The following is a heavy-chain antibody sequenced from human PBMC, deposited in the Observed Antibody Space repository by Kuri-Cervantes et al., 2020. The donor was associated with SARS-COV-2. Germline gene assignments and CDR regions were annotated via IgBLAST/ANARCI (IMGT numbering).Heavy chain of an antibody. D-gene: IGHD6-13*01. CDR1: GFTFSSYE. CDR2: ISSSGSTI. J-gene: IGHJ3*02. CDR3: ARGSEVHRGSSWYPDAFDI. V-gene: IGHV3-48*03. Sequence: GESLKISCAASGFTFSSYEMNWVRQAPGKGLEWVSYISSSGSTIYYADSVKGRFTISRDNPKNTLYLQMGSLRAEDMAFYYCARGSEVHRGSSWYPDAFDIWGQGTMVTVSS.